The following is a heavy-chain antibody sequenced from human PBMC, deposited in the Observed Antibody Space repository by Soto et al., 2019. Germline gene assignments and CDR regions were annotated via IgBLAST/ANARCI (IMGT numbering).Heavy chain of an antibody. CDR1: GYTFTSYG. V-gene: IGHV1-18*01. J-gene: IGHJ4*02. CDR2: ISAYNGNT. CDR3: ARVRAVIVVVVAAEFDY. D-gene: IGHD2-15*01. Sequence: ASVKVSCKASGYTFTSYGISWVRQAPGQGLEWMGWISAYNGNTNYAQKLQGRVTMTTDTSTSTAYMELRSLRSDDTAVYYCARVRAVIVVVVAAEFDYWGQGTLVTVSS.